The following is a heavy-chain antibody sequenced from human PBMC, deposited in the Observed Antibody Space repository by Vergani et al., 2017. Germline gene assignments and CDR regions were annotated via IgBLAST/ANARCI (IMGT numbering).Heavy chain of an antibody. V-gene: IGHV1-8*03. J-gene: IGHJ4*02. Sequence: QVQLVQSGAEVKKPGASVKVSCKASGYAFTSYDINWVRQATGQGLEWMGWMNPNSGNTGYAQKFQGRVTITRNTSISTAYMELRSLRSDDTAVYYCARDGASLYYDILTGPGLYFDYWGQGTLVTVSS. D-gene: IGHD3-9*01. CDR1: GYAFTSYD. CDR3: ARDGASLYYDILTGPGLYFDY. CDR2: MNPNSGNT.